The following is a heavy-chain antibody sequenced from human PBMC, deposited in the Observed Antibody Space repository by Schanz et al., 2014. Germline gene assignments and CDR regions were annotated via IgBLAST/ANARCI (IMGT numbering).Heavy chain of an antibody. V-gene: IGHV3-21*06. J-gene: IGHJ3*01. CDR2: LSSDSRHV. Sequence: EVQLVESGGGLVKPGGSLRLSCVASGFIFSSYNMNWVRQSPGKGLEWVSFLSSDSRHVYYVESAKGRFTISRDNAKNSLYLQMDSLRGDDTAVYYCARDGIAATTDFEYWGQGTMVSVSS. D-gene: IGHD1-1*01. CDR3: ARDGIAATTDFEY. CDR1: GFIFSSYN.